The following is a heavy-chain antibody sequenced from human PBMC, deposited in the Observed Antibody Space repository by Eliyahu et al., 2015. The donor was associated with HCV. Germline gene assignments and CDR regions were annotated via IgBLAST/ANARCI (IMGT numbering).Heavy chain of an antibody. CDR2: IXPDGSQS. CDR1: GFTFSNYW. CDR3: ATVSAAAXDY. J-gene: IGHJ4*02. D-gene: IGHD6-13*01. Sequence: EVQLVESGGGLVQPGGSLRLSCAAXGFTFSNYWMNWVRQAPGKGXGWVXNIXPDGSQSNYVDSVKGRFTISRDNAKKSVSLQMNSLRVEDTAVYYCATVSAAAXDYWGRGIPVTVSS. V-gene: IGHV3-7*03.